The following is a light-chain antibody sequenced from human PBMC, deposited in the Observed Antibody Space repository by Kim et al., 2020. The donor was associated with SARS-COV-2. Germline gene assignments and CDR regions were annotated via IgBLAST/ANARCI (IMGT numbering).Light chain of an antibody. CDR3: CSYARSRGLV. J-gene: IGLJ2*01. Sequence: QSALTQPASVSGSPGQSITISCTGTSYDVGTYDLVSWYQHHPGKVPKFIIYEVSKRPSGVSNRFSGTKSGNTASLTISGLQAEDEGDYYCCSYARSRGLVFGGGTKVTVL. CDR1: SYDVGTYDL. CDR2: EVS. V-gene: IGLV2-23*02.